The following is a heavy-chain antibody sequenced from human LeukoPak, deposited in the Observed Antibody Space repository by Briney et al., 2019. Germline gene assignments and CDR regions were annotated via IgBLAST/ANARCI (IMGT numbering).Heavy chain of an antibody. CDR1: GFTFSSYG. Sequence: GGSLRLSCAASGFTFSSYGMHWVRQAPGKGLEWVAFIRYDGSNKYYADSVKGRFTISRDNSKNTLYLQMNSLRAEDTAVFYCPVYVDDAFDIWGQGTMVTVPS. CDR2: IRYDGSNK. D-gene: IGHD2/OR15-2a*01. J-gene: IGHJ3*02. CDR3: PVYVDDAFDI. V-gene: IGHV3-30*02.